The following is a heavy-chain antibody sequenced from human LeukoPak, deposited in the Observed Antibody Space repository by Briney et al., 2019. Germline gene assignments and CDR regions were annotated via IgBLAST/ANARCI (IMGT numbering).Heavy chain of an antibody. V-gene: IGHV3-53*01. J-gene: IGHJ4*02. CDR1: GFTFSSNY. CDR2: IYSDGRI. Sequence: GGSLRLSCAASGFTFSSNYMSWVRQAPGKGLEWVSDIYSDGRIHSADSVKGRFTISRDDYKNTLSLQMNSLRAEDTAVYYCARESGYSYGLAGFFDYWGQGTLVTVSS. D-gene: IGHD5-18*01. CDR3: ARESGYSYGLAGFFDY.